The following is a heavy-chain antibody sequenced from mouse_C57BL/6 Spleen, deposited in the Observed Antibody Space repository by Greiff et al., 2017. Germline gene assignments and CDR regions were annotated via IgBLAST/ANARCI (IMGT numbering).Heavy chain of an antibody. CDR3: ARSDYHYAMDY. J-gene: IGHJ4*01. V-gene: IGHV5-15*01. CDR2: ISNLAYSI. D-gene: IGHD2-4*01. Sequence: EVKLMESGGGLVQPGGSLKLSCAASGFTFSDYGMAWVRQAPRKGPEWVAFISNLAYSIYYADTVTGRFTISRENAKNTLYLEMSSLRSEDTAMYYCARSDYHYAMDYWGQGTSVTVSS. CDR1: GFTFSDYG.